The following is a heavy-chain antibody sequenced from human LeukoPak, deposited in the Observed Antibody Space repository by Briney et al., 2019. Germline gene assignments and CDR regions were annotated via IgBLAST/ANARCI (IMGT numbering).Heavy chain of an antibody. CDR3: AGDRSSSGWYKYYFGY. J-gene: IGHJ4*02. D-gene: IGHD6-19*01. CDR1: GYTFTSYG. CDR2: ISAYNSNT. Sequence: VASVKVSCKASGYTFTSYGISWVRQAPGQGREWMGWISAYNSNTNYAQKLQGRVTMTTDTSTSTAYMELRSLTSDDAAVYYCAGDRSSSGWYKYYFGYWGQGTLVTVSS. V-gene: IGHV1-18*01.